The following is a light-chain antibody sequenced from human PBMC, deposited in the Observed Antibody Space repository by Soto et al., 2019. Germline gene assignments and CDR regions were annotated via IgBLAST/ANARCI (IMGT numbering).Light chain of an antibody. CDR2: LGS. V-gene: IGKV2-28*01. J-gene: IGKJ1*01. CDR1: QSLLHSSGNNY. CDR3: LQTLQAWT. Sequence: EIVMTQSPLSLPVTPGEPASISCRSSQSLLHSSGNNYLDWYLQRPGQSPQLLIYLGSKRASGVPDRFSGSASGTDFTLKISRVEAEDVGVYFRLQTLQAWTFGQGTKGEIK.